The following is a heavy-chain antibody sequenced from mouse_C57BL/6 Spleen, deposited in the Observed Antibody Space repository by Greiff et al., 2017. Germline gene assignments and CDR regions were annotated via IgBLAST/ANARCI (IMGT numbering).Heavy chain of an antibody. V-gene: IGHV1-64*01. CDR1: GYTFTSYW. CDR3: ARIYYDLVGYFDY. D-gene: IGHD2-4*01. Sequence: VQLKQPGAELVKPGASVKLSCKASGYTFTSYWMHWVKQRPGQGLEWIGMIHPNSGSTNYNEKFKSKATLTVDKSSSTAYMQLSSLTSEDSAVYYCARIYYDLVGYFDYWGQGTTLTVSS. CDR2: IHPNSGST. J-gene: IGHJ2*01.